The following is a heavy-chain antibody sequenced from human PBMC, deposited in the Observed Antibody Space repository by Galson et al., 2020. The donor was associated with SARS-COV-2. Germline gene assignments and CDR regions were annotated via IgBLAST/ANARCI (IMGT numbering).Heavy chain of an antibody. CDR1: GYSISSGYY. J-gene: IGHJ4*02. V-gene: IGHV4-38-2*02. Sequence: SETLSLTCTVSGYSISSGYYWGWIRQPPGKGLEWIGSIYHSGSTYYNPSLKSRVTISVDTSKNQFSLKLSSVTAADTAVYYCGYGYSSSWYMGWGQGTRVAVSS. CDR3: GYGYSSSWYMG. CDR2: IYHSGST. D-gene: IGHD6-13*01.